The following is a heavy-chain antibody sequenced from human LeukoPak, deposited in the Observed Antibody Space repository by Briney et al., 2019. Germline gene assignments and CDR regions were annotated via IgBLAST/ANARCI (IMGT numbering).Heavy chain of an antibody. D-gene: IGHD3-22*01. J-gene: IGHJ5*02. CDR1: GGSISSYY. Sequence: SETLSLTCTVSGGSISSYYWSWTRQPPGKGLEWIGYIYYSGSTNYNPSLKSRVTISVDTSKNQFSLKLSSVTAADTAVYYCARDRSGYATNWFDPWGQGTLVTVSS. CDR3: ARDRSGYATNWFDP. CDR2: IYYSGST. V-gene: IGHV4-59*01.